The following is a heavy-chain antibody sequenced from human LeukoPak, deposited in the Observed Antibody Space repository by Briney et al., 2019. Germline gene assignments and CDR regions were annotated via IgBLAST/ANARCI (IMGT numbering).Heavy chain of an antibody. CDR2: IKQDGSEK. Sequence: GGSLRLSCAVSGFTFSSYWMSWVRQAPGKGLEWVANIKQDGSEKYYVDSVKGRFTISRDNAKNSLYLQMNSLRAEDMALYYCAKDIQAEWGAGDGAFDIWGQGTMITVSS. J-gene: IGHJ3*02. D-gene: IGHD3-3*01. CDR1: GFTFSSYW. CDR3: AKDIQAEWGAGDGAFDI. V-gene: IGHV3-7*03.